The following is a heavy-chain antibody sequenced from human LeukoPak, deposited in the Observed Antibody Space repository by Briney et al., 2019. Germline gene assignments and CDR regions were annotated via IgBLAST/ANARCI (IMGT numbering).Heavy chain of an antibody. V-gene: IGHV1-46*01. CDR2: INPTGGIT. CDR1: GYSFTTFY. D-gene: IGHD3-22*01. Sequence: GASVKVSCKASGYSFTTFYMHWVRQAPGQGLEWMGFINPTGGITSYAQKFQGRVTMTRDMSTSTVYMELSSLRSEDTALYYCARDYFDVSGYYYPFDYWGQGTLVTVSS. J-gene: IGHJ4*02. CDR3: ARDYFDVSGYYYPFDY.